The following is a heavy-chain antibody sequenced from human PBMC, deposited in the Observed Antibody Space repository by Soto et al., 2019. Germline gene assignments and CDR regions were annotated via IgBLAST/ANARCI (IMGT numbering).Heavy chain of an antibody. CDR3: ARHTTAGDPFDY. V-gene: IGHV4-59*08. D-gene: IGHD1-26*01. CDR2: IYYSGST. J-gene: IGHJ4*02. Sequence: PSETLSLTCTVSGGSISSSYWSWIRQPPGKGLGWIGYIYYSGSTNYNPSLKSRVTISVDTSKNQFSLKLSSMTAAYTAVYYCARHTTAGDPFDYWGQGTLVTVSS. CDR1: GGSISSSY.